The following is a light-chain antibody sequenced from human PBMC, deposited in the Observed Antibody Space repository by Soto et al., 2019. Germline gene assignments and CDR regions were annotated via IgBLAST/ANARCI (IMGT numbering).Light chain of an antibody. J-gene: IGKJ4*01. CDR1: QSVSSN. CDR2: GAS. V-gene: IGKV3-20*01. Sequence: VLTQSPGTVSLSPGERATLSCRASQSVSSNLAWYQQKPGHAPRLLIYGASTRATGIPARFSGSGSGTDFTLTISRLEPEDFAVYYCQQFSSYPLTFGGGTKVDIK. CDR3: QQFSSYPLT.